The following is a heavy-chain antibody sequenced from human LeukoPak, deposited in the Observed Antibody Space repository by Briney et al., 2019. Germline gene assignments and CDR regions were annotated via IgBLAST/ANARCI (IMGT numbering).Heavy chain of an antibody. J-gene: IGHJ4*02. V-gene: IGHV1-46*01. D-gene: IGHD3-10*01. CDR3: ARVGDFTTGLDY. CDR2: INPSGGST. CDR1: GGTFSSYA. Sequence: GSSVKVSCKASGGTFSSYAISWVRQAPGQGLEWMGIINPSGGSTSYAQKFQGRVTMTRDTSTSTVYMELSSLRSEDTAVYYCARVGDFTTGLDYWGQGTLVTVSS.